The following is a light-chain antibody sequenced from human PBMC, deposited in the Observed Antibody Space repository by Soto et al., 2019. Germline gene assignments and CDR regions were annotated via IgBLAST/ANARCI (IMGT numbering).Light chain of an antibody. CDR2: DVS. J-gene: IGLJ2*01. Sequence: QSALTQPASVSGSPGQSITISCTGTSSDVGGYNYVSWYQQHPGKAPKLMIYDVSNRPSGVSNRFSGPKSGNTASLTISGLQAEDEDDYYCSSYTSSSTLVVFGGGTKLTVL. CDR1: SSDVGGYNY. V-gene: IGLV2-14*01. CDR3: SSYTSSSTLVV.